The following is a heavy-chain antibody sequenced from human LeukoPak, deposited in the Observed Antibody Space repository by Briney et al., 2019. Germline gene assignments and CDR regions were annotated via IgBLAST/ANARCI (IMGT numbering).Heavy chain of an antibody. Sequence: GASVKSSCKASGYTFTGYGISWVRQAPGQGLRGMGWISAYNGNTNYAQKLQGRVTMTTDTSTSTAYMELRSLRSDDTAVYYCAREGSYYDSSGYYYYWGQGTLVTVSS. CDR2: ISAYNGNT. CDR3: AREGSYYDSSGYYYY. D-gene: IGHD3-22*01. J-gene: IGHJ4*02. V-gene: IGHV1-18*01. CDR1: GYTFTGYG.